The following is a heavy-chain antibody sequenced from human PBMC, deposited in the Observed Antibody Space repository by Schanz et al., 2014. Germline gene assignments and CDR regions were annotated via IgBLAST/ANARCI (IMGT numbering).Heavy chain of an antibody. Sequence: QVQLVQSGSELKKPGASVKVSCKASGYTFPSYGISWVRQAPGQGLEWMGRIIPSLGIRAYAQMFRGRVTITADQSTSTAYMDLSDLRSEDTAVYYCAKGDGDNPGYWGQGTLVTVSS. CDR1: GYTFPSYG. V-gene: IGHV1-69*09. CDR3: AKGDGDNPGY. CDR2: IIPSLGIR. D-gene: IGHD3-16*01. J-gene: IGHJ4*02.